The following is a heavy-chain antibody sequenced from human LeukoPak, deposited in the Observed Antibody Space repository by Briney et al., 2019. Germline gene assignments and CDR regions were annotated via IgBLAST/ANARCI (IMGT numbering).Heavy chain of an antibody. V-gene: IGHV3-23*01. J-gene: IGHJ4*02. CDR3: AKVALLWFRDSADY. Sequence: GESLKISCAASGFTFSSYAMSWVRQAPGKGLEWVSAISGSGGSTYYADSVKGRFTISRDNSKNTLYLQMNSLRAEDTAVYYCAKVALLWFRDSADYWGQGTLVTVSS. D-gene: IGHD3-10*01. CDR2: ISGSGGST. CDR1: GFTFSSYA.